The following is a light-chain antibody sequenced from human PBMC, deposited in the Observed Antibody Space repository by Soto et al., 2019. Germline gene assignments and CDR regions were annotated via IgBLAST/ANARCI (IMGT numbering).Light chain of an antibody. CDR3: QQYHYWWT. V-gene: IGKV3-15*01. Sequence: EIVMTQSPATLSVSPGERVTLSCRASQSVSNNLAWFQQKPGQVPRLLIYGASNRATGVSARFSGSGSGTEFTLTISSLQSEDFAVYYCQQYHYWWTFGQGTKVDIK. CDR1: QSVSNN. J-gene: IGKJ1*01. CDR2: GAS.